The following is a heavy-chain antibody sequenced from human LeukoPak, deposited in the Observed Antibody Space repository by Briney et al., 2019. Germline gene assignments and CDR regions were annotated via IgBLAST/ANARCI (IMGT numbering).Heavy chain of an antibody. V-gene: IGHV4-59*01. CDR3: ARGVYIAAARYGY. CDR1: GGSISSYY. Sequence: SETLSLTCTVSGGSISSYYWSWIRQPPGKGLEWIGYIYYSGTTNYNPSLKSRVTISVDTSKNQFSLKLSSVTAADTAVYYCARGVYIAAARYGYWGQGTLVAVSS. D-gene: IGHD6-13*01. J-gene: IGHJ4*02. CDR2: IYYSGTT.